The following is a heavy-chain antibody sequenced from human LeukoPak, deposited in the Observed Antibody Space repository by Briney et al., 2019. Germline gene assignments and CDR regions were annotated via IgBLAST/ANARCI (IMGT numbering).Heavy chain of an antibody. V-gene: IGHV3-9*01. CDR1: GFTFDDYA. CDR2: ISWNSGSI. D-gene: IGHD3-10*01. Sequence: GGSLRLSCAASGFTFDDYAMHWVRQAPGKGLEWVSGISWNSGSIGYADSVKGRFTISRDNAKNSLYLQMNSLRAEDTALYYCAKHHPGSGSYYNGLFDYWGQGTLVTVSS. CDR3: AKHHPGSGSYYNGLFDY. J-gene: IGHJ4*02.